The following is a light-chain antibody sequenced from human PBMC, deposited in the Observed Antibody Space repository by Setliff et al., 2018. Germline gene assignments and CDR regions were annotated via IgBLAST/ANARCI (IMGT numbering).Light chain of an antibody. Sequence: QSALTQPASVSGSPGQSITISCTGTSSDVGGHKYVSWYQHHPGKAPKLMIYDVSNRPSGVSDRFSGSKSGNTASLTISGLQAEDEADYYCSSYAGSNNFGVFGGGTKGTV. CDR1: SSDVGGHKY. CDR2: DVS. V-gene: IGLV2-14*03. CDR3: SSYAGSNNFGV. J-gene: IGLJ2*01.